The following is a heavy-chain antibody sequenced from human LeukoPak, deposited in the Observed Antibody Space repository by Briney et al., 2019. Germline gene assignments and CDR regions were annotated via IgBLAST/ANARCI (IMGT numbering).Heavy chain of an antibody. D-gene: IGHD3-22*01. J-gene: IGHJ4*02. V-gene: IGHV3-23*01. CDR1: GFTFSSYA. CDR2: ISGSGGST. CDR3: ANLEVYYDSSGYMAPTPFGY. Sequence: GGSLRLSCAASGFTFSSYAMSWVRQAPGKGLEWVSAISGSGGSTYYADSVKGRFTISRDNSKNTLYLQMNSLRAEDTAVYYCANLEVYYDSSGYMAPTPFGYWGQGTLVTVSS.